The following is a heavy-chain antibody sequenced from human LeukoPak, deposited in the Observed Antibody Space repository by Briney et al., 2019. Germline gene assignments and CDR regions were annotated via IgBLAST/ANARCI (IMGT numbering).Heavy chain of an antibody. CDR2: IWYDGSNK. V-gene: IGHV3-33*01. D-gene: IGHD6-13*01. Sequence: GGSLRLSCAASGFTFSSYGMHWVRQAPGKGLEWVAVIWYDGSNKYYADSVKGRFTISRDNPKNTLYLQMNSLRAEDTAVYYCARDQDSSSWYDYYYYYKDVWGKGTTVTVSS. J-gene: IGHJ6*03. CDR1: GFTFSSYG. CDR3: ARDQDSSSWYDYYYYYKDV.